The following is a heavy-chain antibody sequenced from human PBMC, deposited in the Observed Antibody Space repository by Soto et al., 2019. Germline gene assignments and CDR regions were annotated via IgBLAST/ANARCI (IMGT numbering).Heavy chain of an antibody. D-gene: IGHD3-10*01. CDR1: GYSFTSYG. CDR2: INPNSGST. V-gene: IGHV1-2*04. Sequence: ASVKVSCKASGYSFTSYGISWVRQAPGQGLEWMGWINPNSGSTNYAQKLQGWVTMTRDTSISTAYMELSRLGSDDTAVYYCARSLLWFGEFEYYMDVWGKGTTVTVSS. CDR3: ARSLLWFGEFEYYMDV. J-gene: IGHJ6*03.